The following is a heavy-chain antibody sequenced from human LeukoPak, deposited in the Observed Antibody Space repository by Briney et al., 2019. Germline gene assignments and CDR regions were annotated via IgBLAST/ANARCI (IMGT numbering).Heavy chain of an antibody. Sequence: GGSLRLSCAASGFTFSSYSMNWVRQAPGKGLEWVSSISSSSSCIYYADSVKGRFTISRDNAKNSLYLQMNSLRAEDTAVYYCARDMVRGYFNYYYYYMDVWGKGTTVTISS. CDR2: ISSSSSCI. D-gene: IGHD3-10*01. CDR1: GFTFSSYS. V-gene: IGHV3-21*01. CDR3: ARDMVRGYFNYYYYYMDV. J-gene: IGHJ6*03.